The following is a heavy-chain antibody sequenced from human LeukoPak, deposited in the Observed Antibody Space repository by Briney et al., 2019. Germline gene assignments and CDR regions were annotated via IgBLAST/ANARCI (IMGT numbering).Heavy chain of an antibody. V-gene: IGHV1-69*02. CDR1: GGAFSSYT. CDR2: IIPILGIA. D-gene: IGHD3-16*01. J-gene: IGHJ4*02. CDR3: ARGGVGPNRFDY. Sequence: SVKVSCKASGGAFSSYTISWVRQAPGQGLEWMGRIIPILGIANYAQKFQGRVTITADKSTSTAYMELSSLRSEDTAVYYCARGGVGPNRFDYWGQGTLVTVSS.